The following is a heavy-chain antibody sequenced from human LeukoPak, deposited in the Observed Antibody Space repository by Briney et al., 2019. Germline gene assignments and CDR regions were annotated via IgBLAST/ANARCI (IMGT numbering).Heavy chain of an antibody. CDR2: IKITGST. V-gene: IGHV4-39*01. CDR1: GGSISTSAYC. J-gene: IGHJ2*01. CDR3: ARVVYYYDGSGYSFDL. Sequence: PPETLSLTCSVSGGSISTSAYCWGWIRQTPGEGVEWIARIKITGSTYYRPSLRSRVTMSVYTPTNQFSLELSTVSGEDTAVYYCARVVYYYDGSGYSFDLWGRGTLVPVSS. D-gene: IGHD3-22*01.